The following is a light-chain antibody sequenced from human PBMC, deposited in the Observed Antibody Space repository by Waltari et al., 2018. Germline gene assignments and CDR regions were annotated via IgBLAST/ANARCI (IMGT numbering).Light chain of an antibody. CDR1: SSDIGNYNH. V-gene: IGLV2-14*01. J-gene: IGLJ3*02. CDR3: SSYTSSSTWV. Sequence: QSALTQPASVSESPGQSVTISCTGTSSDIGNYNHVSWYQQHPGKAPKLIIFEVYDRPAVVSGLSAASKSANTASLTISGLQAEDEADYYCSSYTSSSTWVFGGGTSLTVL. CDR2: EVY.